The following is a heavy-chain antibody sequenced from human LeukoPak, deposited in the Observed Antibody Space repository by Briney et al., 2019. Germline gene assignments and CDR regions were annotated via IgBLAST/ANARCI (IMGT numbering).Heavy chain of an antibody. CDR1: GGSIGSGGYS. D-gene: IGHD3-10*01. Sequence: SQTLSLTCAVSGGSIGSGGYSWSWIRQPPGKGLGWIGYIYYSGSTNYNPSLKSRVTISVATSKNQFSLKLSSVTAADTAVYYCAREWFGELIWGQGTLVTASS. CDR3: AREWFGELI. CDR2: IYYSGST. V-gene: IGHV4-61*08. J-gene: IGHJ4*02.